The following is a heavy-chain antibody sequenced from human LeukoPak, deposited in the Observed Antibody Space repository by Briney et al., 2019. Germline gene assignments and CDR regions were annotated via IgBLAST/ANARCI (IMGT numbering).Heavy chain of an antibody. D-gene: IGHD4-17*01. Sequence: ASVKVSCKASGYTFTGYYMHWVRPAPGRGLEWMGWINPNSGGTNYAQKFQGRVTMTRDTSISTAYMELSRLRSDDTAVYYCARYNGDYAFDYWGQGTLATVSS. V-gene: IGHV1-2*02. CDR1: GYTFTGYY. CDR3: ARYNGDYAFDY. CDR2: INPNSGGT. J-gene: IGHJ4*02.